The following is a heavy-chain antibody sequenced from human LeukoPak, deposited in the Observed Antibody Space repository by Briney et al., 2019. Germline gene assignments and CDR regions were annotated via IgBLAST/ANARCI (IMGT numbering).Heavy chain of an antibody. Sequence: PGGSLRLSCAASGFTFSSYEMNWVRQAPGKGLERVSDISSSGSTIYYADSVKGRFTISRDNAKNSLYLQMNSLRAEDTAVYYCARALKLVPAAMCPVDYWGQGTLVTVSS. CDR3: ARALKLVPAAMCPVDY. CDR2: ISSSGSTI. CDR1: GFTFSSYE. J-gene: IGHJ4*02. V-gene: IGHV3-48*03. D-gene: IGHD2-2*01.